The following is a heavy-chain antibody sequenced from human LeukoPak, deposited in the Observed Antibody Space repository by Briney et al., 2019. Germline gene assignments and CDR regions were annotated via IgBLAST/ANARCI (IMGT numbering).Heavy chain of an antibody. J-gene: IGHJ1*01. CDR1: GFTFSSYG. CDR3: AKGRGGTEYFQH. CDR2: ISYDGSNK. Sequence: GRPLRLSCAASGFTFSSYGMHWVRQAPGKGLEWVAVISYDGSNKYYADSVKGRFTISRDNSKNTLYLQMNSLRAEDTAVYYCAKGRGGTEYFQHWGQGTLVTVSS. D-gene: IGHD3-16*01. V-gene: IGHV3-30*18.